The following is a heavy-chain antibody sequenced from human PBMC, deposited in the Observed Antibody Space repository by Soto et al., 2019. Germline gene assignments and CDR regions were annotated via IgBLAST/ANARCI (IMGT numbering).Heavy chain of an antibody. V-gene: IGHV3-23*01. CDR3: ARGHGDWGGNYLIF. D-gene: IGHD7-27*01. J-gene: IGHJ4*02. Sequence: EVQVLESGGGLVQPGGSLRLSCTASGFAFSSYAMDWVRQAPGKGLEWVSSISGNGGTTYYADSVKGRFTISGDNSKSTVYLQMTSLRAEDTAIYSCARGHGDWGGNYLIFWGQGTLVTVSS. CDR2: ISGNGGTT. CDR1: GFAFSSYA.